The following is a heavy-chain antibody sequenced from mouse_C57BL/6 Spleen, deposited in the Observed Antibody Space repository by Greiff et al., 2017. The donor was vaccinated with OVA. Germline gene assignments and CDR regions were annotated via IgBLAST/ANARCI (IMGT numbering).Heavy chain of an antibody. D-gene: IGHD4-1*01. CDR1: GYTFTSYW. CDR2: IDPSDSYT. CDR3: ASLGMFAY. Sequence: VQLQQPGAELVMPGASVKLSCKASGYTFTSYWIHWVKQRPGQGLEWIGEIDPSDSYTNYNQKFKGKSTLTVDKSSSTAYMQLSSLTSEDSAVYYCASLGMFAYWGQGTLVTVSA. J-gene: IGHJ3*01. V-gene: IGHV1-69*01.